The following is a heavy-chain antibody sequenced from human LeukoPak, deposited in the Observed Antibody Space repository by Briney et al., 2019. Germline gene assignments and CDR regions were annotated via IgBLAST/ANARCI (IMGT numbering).Heavy chain of an antibody. CDR2: IYYSGST. J-gene: IGHJ3*02. CDR3: ARGGVIFDIVVVPASDDAFDI. V-gene: IGHV4-39*01. CDR1: GGSISSSSYY. D-gene: IGHD2-2*01. Sequence: PSETLSLTCTVSGGSISSSSYYWGWIRQPPGKGLEWIGSIYYSGSTYYNPSLQSRVTISVDRSKNQFSLKLSSVTAADTAVYYCARGGVIFDIVVVPASDDAFDIWGQGTMVTVSS.